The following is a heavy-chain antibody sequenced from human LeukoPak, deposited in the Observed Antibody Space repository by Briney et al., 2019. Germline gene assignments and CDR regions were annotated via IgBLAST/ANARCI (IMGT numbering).Heavy chain of an antibody. CDR1: GGSISSGGYS. Sequence: SETLSLTCAVSGGSISSGGYSWSWIRQPPGKGLEWIGYIYHSGSTYYNPSLKSRVTISVDRSKNQFSLKLSSVTAADTAVYYCARAKQLRVFDYWGRGTLVTVSS. CDR2: IYHSGST. V-gene: IGHV4-30-2*01. CDR3: ARAKQLRVFDY. D-gene: IGHD6-6*01. J-gene: IGHJ4*02.